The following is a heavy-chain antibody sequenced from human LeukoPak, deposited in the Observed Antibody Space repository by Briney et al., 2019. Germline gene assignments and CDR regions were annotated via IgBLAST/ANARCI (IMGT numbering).Heavy chain of an antibody. Sequence: GGSLRLSCAASGFTFSSNAMHWVRQAPGKGLEWVAIASYDGSNKDYADSVKGRFTISRDNSKSTLYLQMNSLRAEDTAVYYCARDPKGGYSYGWGAFDIWGQGTMVTVSS. V-gene: IGHV3-30-3*01. J-gene: IGHJ3*02. CDR1: GFTFSSNA. CDR2: ASYDGSNK. D-gene: IGHD5-18*01. CDR3: ARDPKGGYSYGWGAFDI.